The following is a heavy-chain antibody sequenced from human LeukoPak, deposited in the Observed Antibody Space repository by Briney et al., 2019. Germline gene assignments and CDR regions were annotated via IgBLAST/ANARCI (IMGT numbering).Heavy chain of an antibody. V-gene: IGHV1-18*01. CDR1: GYTFTSYG. D-gene: IGHD6-13*01. CDR2: ISAYNGNT. Sequence: ASVKVSCKASGYTFTSYGISWVRQAPGQGLEWMGWISAYNGNTNYAQKLQGRVTMTTDTSTSTAYMELRSLRSDDTAVYYCARGLGGSSWYYYYYYMDVWGKGTTVTISS. J-gene: IGHJ6*03. CDR3: ARGLGGSSWYYYYYYMDV.